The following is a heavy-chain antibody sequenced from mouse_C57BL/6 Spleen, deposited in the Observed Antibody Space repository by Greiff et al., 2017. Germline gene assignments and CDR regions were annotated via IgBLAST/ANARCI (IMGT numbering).Heavy chain of an antibody. J-gene: IGHJ4*01. D-gene: IGHD2-4*01. Sequence: DVHLVESGGDLVKPGGSLKLSCAASGFTFSSYGMSWVRQTPDKRLEWVATISSGGSYTYYPDSVKGRFTISRDNAKNTLYLQMSSLKSEDTAMXYCARLPMITTSDYYAMDYWGQGTSVTVSS. CDR3: ARLPMITTSDYYAMDY. CDR1: GFTFSSYG. V-gene: IGHV5-6*01. CDR2: ISSGGSYT.